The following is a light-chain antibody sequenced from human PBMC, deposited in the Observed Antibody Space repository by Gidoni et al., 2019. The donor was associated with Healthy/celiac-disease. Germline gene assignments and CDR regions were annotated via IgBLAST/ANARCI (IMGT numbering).Light chain of an antibody. CDR3: HQYYSYPPLT. V-gene: IGKV1-8*01. Sequence: AIRMTQSPSSLAASTGDRVTITCRASQGISSYLAWYQQKPGKAPKLLIYAASTLQRWVPSRFSGSGSGTDFTLTISCLQSEAFATYYCHQYYSYPPLTFGRGTKVEIK. CDR1: QGISSY. CDR2: AAS. J-gene: IGKJ4*01.